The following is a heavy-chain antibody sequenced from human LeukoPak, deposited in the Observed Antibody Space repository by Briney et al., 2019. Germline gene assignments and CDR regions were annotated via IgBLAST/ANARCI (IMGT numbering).Heavy chain of an antibody. CDR3: AKGGAATMRDGYNYYYYYMEV. V-gene: IGHV3-23*01. D-gene: IGHD5-24*01. Sequence: GGSLRLSCAASGINFTSRAMSWVRQAPGKGLEWVSLISGSGGHTFYGDSVKGRFTISRDNSKDTFYLQMNSLRAEDTAVYYCAKGGAATMRDGYNYYYYYMEVWGRGTTVTVSS. J-gene: IGHJ6*03. CDR1: GINFTSRA. CDR2: ISGSGGHT.